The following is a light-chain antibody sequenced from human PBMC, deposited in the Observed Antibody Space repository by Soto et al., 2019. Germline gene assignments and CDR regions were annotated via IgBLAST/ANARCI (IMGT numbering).Light chain of an antibody. V-gene: IGKV3-20*01. Sequence: EIVLTQSPGTLSLSPGERATLSCRASQSVSSSYLAGYQQKPGQAPMLLIYGAPSRAPGIPDRFSGSGSGTDFTLNISRLEPEDFAVYYCQQYGSSQFTFGPGTKVDIK. CDR3: QQYGSSQFT. CDR2: GAP. CDR1: QSVSSSY. J-gene: IGKJ3*01.